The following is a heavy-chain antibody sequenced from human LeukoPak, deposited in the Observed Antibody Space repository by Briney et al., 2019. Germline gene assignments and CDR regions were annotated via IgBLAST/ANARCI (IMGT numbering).Heavy chain of an antibody. D-gene: IGHD1-26*01. CDR3: ARGTPQSIVGAIVGWFDP. Sequence: ASVKVSCKASGGTLSSYAISWVRQAPGQGLEWMGGIIPIFGTANYAQKFQGRVTITADESTSTAYMELSSLRSEDTAVYYCARGTPQSIVGAIVGWFDPWGQGTLVTVSS. J-gene: IGHJ5*02. CDR1: GGTLSSYA. CDR2: IIPIFGTA. V-gene: IGHV1-69*13.